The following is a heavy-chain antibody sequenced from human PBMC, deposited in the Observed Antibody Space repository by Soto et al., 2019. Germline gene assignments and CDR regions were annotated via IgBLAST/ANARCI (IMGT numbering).Heavy chain of an antibody. J-gene: IGHJ4*02. CDR2: IYYSGST. CDR3: AGRFIAVAGDTDY. D-gene: IGHD6-19*01. Sequence: XETLSLTCTFSVVSISSSSYYCGWIRQPPGKGLEWIGSIYYSGSTYYNPSLKSRVTISVDTSKNQFSLKLSSVTAADTAVYYCAGRFIAVAGDTDYRGQGNLVTV. V-gene: IGHV4-39*01. CDR1: VVSISSSSYY.